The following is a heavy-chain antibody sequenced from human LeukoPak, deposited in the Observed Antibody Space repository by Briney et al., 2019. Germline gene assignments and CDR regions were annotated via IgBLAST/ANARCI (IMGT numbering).Heavy chain of an antibody. CDR3: ARDAKWLLDY. CDR2: IWHDGSNK. J-gene: IGHJ4*02. Sequence: GGSLGLSCAASGFTFSSYGIHWVRQAPGKGLEWVAIIWHDGSNKYYADSVKGRFTISRDNSKNTVDLEMNSLRAEDTAVYYCARDAKWLLDYWGQGTLVTASS. V-gene: IGHV3-33*01. D-gene: IGHD5-12*01. CDR1: GFTFSSYG.